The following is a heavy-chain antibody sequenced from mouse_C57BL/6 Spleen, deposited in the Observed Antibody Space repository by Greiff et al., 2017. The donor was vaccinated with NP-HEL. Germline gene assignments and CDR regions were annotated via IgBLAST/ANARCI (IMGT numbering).Heavy chain of an antibody. CDR3: ARYYSSLGRYFDV. J-gene: IGHJ1*03. CDR1: GYTFTSYW. V-gene: IGHV1-59*01. CDR2: IDPSDSYT. Sequence: QVQLQQPGAELVRPGTSVKLSCKASGYTFTSYWMHWVKQRPGQGLEWIGVIDPSDSYTNYNQKFKGKATLTVDTSSSTAYMQLSSLTSEDSAVYYCARYYSSLGRYFDVWGTGTTVTVSS. D-gene: IGHD2-5*01.